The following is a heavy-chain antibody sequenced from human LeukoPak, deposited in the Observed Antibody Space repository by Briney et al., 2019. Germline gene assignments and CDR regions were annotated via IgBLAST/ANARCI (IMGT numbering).Heavy chain of an antibody. CDR3: ARDCSGGSCFSGPFEY. J-gene: IGHJ4*02. CDR2: IYYTGSS. Sequence: SETLSLTCTVSGGSISSYYWGWIRQPPGKGLEWIGSIYYTGSSYYNPSLKSRVTISVDTSKNQFSLKLRSVTAADTAVYYCARDCSGGSCFSGPFEYWGQGTLVTVSS. V-gene: IGHV4-39*02. CDR1: GGSISSYY. D-gene: IGHD2-15*01.